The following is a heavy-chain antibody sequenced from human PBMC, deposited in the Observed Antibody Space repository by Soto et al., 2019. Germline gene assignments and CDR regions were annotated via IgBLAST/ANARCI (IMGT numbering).Heavy chain of an antibody. D-gene: IGHD4-17*01. CDR2: IYYSGST. CDR1: GGSISSSSYY. CDR3: ASTLYGDSTSFDY. Sequence: LQLQESGPGLVKPSETLSLTCTVSGGSISSSSYYWGWIRQPPGKGLEWIGSIYYSGSTYYNPSLKSRVTISVDTSKNQFSLKLSSVTAADTAVYYCASTLYGDSTSFDYWGQGTLVTVSS. V-gene: IGHV4-39*01. J-gene: IGHJ4*02.